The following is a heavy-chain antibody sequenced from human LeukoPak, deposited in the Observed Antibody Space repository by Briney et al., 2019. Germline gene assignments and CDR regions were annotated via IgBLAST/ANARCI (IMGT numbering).Heavy chain of an antibody. CDR1: GYTFTSYY. CDR2: INPSGGST. Sequence: ASVKVSCKASGYTFTSYYMHWVRQAPGQGLEWMGIINPSGGSTSYAQKFQGRVTMTRDTSTSTVYMELSSLRSEDTAVYYCARDFTYSDFWSGYFNWYFDLWGRGTLVTVSS. CDR3: ARDFTYSDFWSGYFNWYFDL. D-gene: IGHD3-3*01. V-gene: IGHV1-46*01. J-gene: IGHJ2*01.